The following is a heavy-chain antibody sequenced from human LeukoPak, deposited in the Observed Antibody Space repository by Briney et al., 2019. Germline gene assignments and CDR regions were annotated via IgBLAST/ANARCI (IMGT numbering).Heavy chain of an antibody. CDR1: GFTFSSYS. D-gene: IGHD6-19*01. CDR3: ARAPGSSGWFARRVNWFDP. V-gene: IGHV3-21*01. Sequence: GESLRLSCAASGFTFSSYSMNWVRQAPGKGLEWVSSISSSSSYIYYADSVKGRFTISRDNAKNSLCLQMNSLRAEDTAVYYCARAPGSSGWFARRVNWFDPWGQGTLVTVSS. CDR2: ISSSSSYI. J-gene: IGHJ5*02.